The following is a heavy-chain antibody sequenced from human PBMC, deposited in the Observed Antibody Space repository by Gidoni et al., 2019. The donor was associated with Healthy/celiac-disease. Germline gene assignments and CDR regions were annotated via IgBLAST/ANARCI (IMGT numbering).Heavy chain of an antibody. CDR3: AREGRAGGVDP. Sequence: QVQLQESGPGLVQPSETLSLTCTVSGGSISSYYWSWIRQPPGKGLEWIGYIYYSGSTKYNPSLKSGVTISVDTSKNQFSLKLSSVTAADTAVYYCAREGRAGGVDPWGQGTLVTVSS. V-gene: IGHV4-59*01. CDR1: GGSISSYY. CDR2: IYYSGST. D-gene: IGHD3-10*01. J-gene: IGHJ5*02.